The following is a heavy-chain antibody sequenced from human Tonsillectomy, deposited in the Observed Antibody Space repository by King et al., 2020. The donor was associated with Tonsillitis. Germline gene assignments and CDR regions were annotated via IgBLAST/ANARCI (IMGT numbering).Heavy chain of an antibody. CDR1: GGSISSNSYY. J-gene: IGHJ4*02. CDR2: IYYSGST. D-gene: IGHD3-3*01. V-gene: IGHV4-39*01. Sequence: QLQESGPGLVKPSETLSLTCTVSGGSISSNSYYWGWIRQPPGKGLEWIGNIYYSGSTYYNPSLKSRVTISVDTSKNQFSLKLSSVTAADTAVYYCARSPSYFWSGFYGYWGQGTLVTVSS. CDR3: ARSPSYFWSGFYGY.